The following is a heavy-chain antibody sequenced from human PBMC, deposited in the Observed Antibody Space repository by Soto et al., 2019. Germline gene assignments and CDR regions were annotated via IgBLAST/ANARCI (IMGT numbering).Heavy chain of an antibody. Sequence: QVQLVQSGAEVKKPGASVKVSCKASGYSFTRYYINWVRQAPGQGLEWMGWISAYNGNTPYEEKLQGRVTSTTYPSKSTAYMELRSLRSDDTAVYFCARGGQWDFLSDYWGQGTLVTVSS. CDR3: ARGGQWDFLSDY. D-gene: IGHD1-26*01. CDR1: GYSFTRYY. CDR2: ISAYNGNT. J-gene: IGHJ4*02. V-gene: IGHV1-18*01.